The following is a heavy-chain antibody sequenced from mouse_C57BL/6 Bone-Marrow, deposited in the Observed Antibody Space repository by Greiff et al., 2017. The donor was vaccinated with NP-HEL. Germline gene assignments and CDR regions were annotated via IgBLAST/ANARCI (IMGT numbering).Heavy chain of an antibody. J-gene: IGHJ1*03. CDR3: ARLDPYYGKSPPYWYFDV. CDR1: GYSFTDYN. CDR2: INPNYGTT. V-gene: IGHV1-39*01. Sequence: EVKVVESGPELVKPGASVKISCKASGYSFTDYNMNWVKQSNGKSLEWIGVINPNYGTTSYNQKFKGKATLTVDQSSSTAYMQLNSLTSEDSAVYYCARLDPYYGKSPPYWYFDVWGTGTTVTVSS. D-gene: IGHD2-10*01.